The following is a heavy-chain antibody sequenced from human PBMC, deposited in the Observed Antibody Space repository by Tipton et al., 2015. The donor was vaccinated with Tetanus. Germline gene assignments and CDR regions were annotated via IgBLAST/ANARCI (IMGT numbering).Heavy chain of an antibody. CDR3: ARLWPRVLYDSSGWVRDY. J-gene: IGHJ4*02. CDR1: GGSISSSSYY. V-gene: IGHV4-39*01. Sequence: VKPSETLSLTCTVSGGSISSSSYYWGWIRQPPGKGLEWIGSIYYSGSTYYNPSLKSRVTISVDTSKNQFSLKLSSVTAADTAVYYCARLWPRVLYDSSGWVRDYWGQGTLVTVSS. CDR2: IYYSGST. D-gene: IGHD6-19*01.